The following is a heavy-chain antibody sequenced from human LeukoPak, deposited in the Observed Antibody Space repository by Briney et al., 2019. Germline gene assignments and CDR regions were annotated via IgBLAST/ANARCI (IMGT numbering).Heavy chain of an antibody. CDR3: ARARRDIVVRFDY. Sequence: ASVKVSCKASGYTFTGYYMHWVRQAPGQGLEWMGWINPNSGGTNYAQKFQGRVTMTRGTSISTAYMELSRLRSDDTAVYYCARARRDIVVRFDYWGQGTLVTVSS. V-gene: IGHV1-2*02. CDR1: GYTFTGYY. CDR2: INPNSGGT. J-gene: IGHJ4*02. D-gene: IGHD2-2*01.